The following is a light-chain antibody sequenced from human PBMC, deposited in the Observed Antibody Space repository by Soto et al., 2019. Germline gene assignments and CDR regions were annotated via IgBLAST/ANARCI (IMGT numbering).Light chain of an antibody. Sequence: EIVLMQSPGTLSLSPGERATLSCRASQSVSSSYLAWYQHKPGQAPRLLMYGTSSRATGIPDRFSGSGSGTDFTLTISRLEPEDFAVYYCQQYDTSPETFGQGTKVEIK. V-gene: IGKV3-20*01. CDR2: GTS. CDR1: QSVSSSY. CDR3: QQYDTSPET. J-gene: IGKJ1*01.